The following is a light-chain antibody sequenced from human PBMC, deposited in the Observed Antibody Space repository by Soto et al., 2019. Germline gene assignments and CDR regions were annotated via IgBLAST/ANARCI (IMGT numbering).Light chain of an antibody. CDR2: WAS. CDR1: QSVLYSSNNKNY. J-gene: IGKJ3*01. CDR3: QQYYSTLRAT. V-gene: IGKV4-1*01. Sequence: DIVMTQSPDSLAVSLGERATINCKSSQSVLYSSNNKNYLAWYQQKPGQPPELLIYWASTRESGVPDRFSGSGSGTDFTLTISSLQSEDVAVYYCQQYYSTLRATFGPGTKVDIK.